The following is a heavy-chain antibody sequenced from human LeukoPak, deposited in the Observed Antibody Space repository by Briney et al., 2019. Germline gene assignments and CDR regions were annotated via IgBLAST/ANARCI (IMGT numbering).Heavy chain of an antibody. Sequence: GGSLRLSCAVSGFTFRSYGMHWVRQAPGKGLEWVAVISYDGTNKYYADSVRGRFTISRDNSKDTLFLQMNSLRGEDTAVYYCAKDRAAAGQRAGFDYWGQGTLVTVSS. D-gene: IGHD6-13*01. V-gene: IGHV3-30*18. CDR2: ISYDGTNK. CDR1: GFTFRSYG. CDR3: AKDRAAAGQRAGFDY. J-gene: IGHJ4*02.